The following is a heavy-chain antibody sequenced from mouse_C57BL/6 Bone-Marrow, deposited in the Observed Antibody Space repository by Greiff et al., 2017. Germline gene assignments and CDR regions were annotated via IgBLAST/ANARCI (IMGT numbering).Heavy chain of an antibody. J-gene: IGHJ3*01. CDR2: IRSKSNNYAT. D-gene: IGHD1-1*01. V-gene: IGHV10-1*01. CDR1: GFSFNTYA. CDR3: VRHYYGSSYTAWFAY. Sequence: DVMLVESGGGLVQPKGSLKLSCAASGFSFNTYAMNWVRQAPGKGLEWVARIRSKSNNYATYYADSVKDRFTISRDDSESMLYLQMNNLKTEDTALYYCVRHYYGSSYTAWFAYWGQGTLVTVSA.